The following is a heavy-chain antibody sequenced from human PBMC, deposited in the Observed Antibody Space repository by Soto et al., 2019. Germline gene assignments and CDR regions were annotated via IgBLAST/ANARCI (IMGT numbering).Heavy chain of an antibody. V-gene: IGHV3-23*01. CDR2: ISGSGGST. D-gene: IGHD6-19*01. CDR1: GFTFSSYA. CDR3: AKHFLPISSGIDY. J-gene: IGHJ4*02. Sequence: GGSLRLSCAASGFTFSSYAMSWVRQAPGKGLEWVSAISGSGGSTYYADSVKGRFTIPRDNSKNTLYLQMNSLRAEDTAVYYCAKHFLPISSGIDYWGQGTLVTVSS.